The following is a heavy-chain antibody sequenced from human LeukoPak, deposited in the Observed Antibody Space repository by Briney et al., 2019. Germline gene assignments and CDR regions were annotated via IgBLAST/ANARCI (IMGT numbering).Heavy chain of an antibody. Sequence: SETLSLTCTVSVVSISSSNAYWGWIRQPPGKVLEWIGSIYYSGTNYYNASLKSQVSISIDTSKNQFSLKLTSVTAADTAVYYCARQTGSGLFILPGGQGTLVTVSS. CDR2: IYYSGTN. V-gene: IGHV4-39*01. D-gene: IGHD3/OR15-3a*01. CDR1: VVSISSSNAY. J-gene: IGHJ4*02. CDR3: ARQTGSGLFILP.